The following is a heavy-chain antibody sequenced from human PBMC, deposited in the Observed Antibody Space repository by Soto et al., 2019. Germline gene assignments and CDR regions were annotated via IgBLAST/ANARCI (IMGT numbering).Heavy chain of an antibody. Sequence: PGGSLRLSCAVSGSTFSNDWMHWVRQAPGKGLLWVSHINSDGSSTNYADFVKGRFTIARDNAKNTVYLQMNSLRAEDTAVYYCARDRSYSLDVWGQGTTVTVYS. CDR1: GSTFSNDW. CDR2: INSDGSST. V-gene: IGHV3-74*01. CDR3: ARDRSYSLDV. J-gene: IGHJ6*02.